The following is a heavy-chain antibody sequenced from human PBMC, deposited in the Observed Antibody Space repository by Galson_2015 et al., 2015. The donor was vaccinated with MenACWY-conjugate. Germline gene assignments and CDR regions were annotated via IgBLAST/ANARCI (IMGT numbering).Heavy chain of an antibody. Sequence: QSGAEVKKPGESLKISCKVSGYSFTSYWIGWVRQMAGKGPEWMGIIYPADSDTRYSPSFQGQVTISADKSISTAYLQWSSLKASDTAMYYCARLPPYCTSTSCRTVFDYWDQGTLVTVSS. J-gene: IGHJ4*02. CDR3: ARLPPYCTSTSCRTVFDY. V-gene: IGHV5-51*01. D-gene: IGHD2-2*01. CDR1: GYSFTSYW. CDR2: IYPADSDT.